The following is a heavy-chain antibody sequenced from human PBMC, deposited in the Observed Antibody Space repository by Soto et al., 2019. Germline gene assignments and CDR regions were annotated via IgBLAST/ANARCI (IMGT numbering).Heavy chain of an antibody. Sequence: ESGPTVVRPTETLTLTCRFSGFSLTTSGVGVGWIRQSPGKAPEWLALIYWDGDKRYSASLKSRLTITKDTSKNQVVLTVSDLDPTDTATYYCAHRVLRTVFGLVTTTAIYFDFWGQGTPVAVSS. CDR1: GFSLTTSGVG. CDR2: IYWDGDK. CDR3: AHRVLRTVFGLVTTTAIYFDF. V-gene: IGHV2-5*02. D-gene: IGHD3-3*01. J-gene: IGHJ4*02.